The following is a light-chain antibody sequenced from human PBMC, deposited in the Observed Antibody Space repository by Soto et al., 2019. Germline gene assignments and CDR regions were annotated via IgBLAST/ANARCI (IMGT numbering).Light chain of an antibody. CDR1: QSVSSSY. J-gene: IGKJ1*01. CDR2: GAS. Sequence: EIVLTQSPGTLSLSPGERATLSCRASQSVSSSYLAWYQQKPGQAPRLLIYGASSRATGIPDRFSGSGSGTDFTLTISRLEPEDFAVYDCQQHGSSPWTFGPGPKVAI. CDR3: QQHGSSPWT. V-gene: IGKV3-20*01.